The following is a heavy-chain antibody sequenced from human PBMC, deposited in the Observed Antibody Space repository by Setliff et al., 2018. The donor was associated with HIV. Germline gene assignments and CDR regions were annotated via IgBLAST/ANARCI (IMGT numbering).Heavy chain of an antibody. Sequence: SETLSLTCTVSGGSISSGSYYWSWIRQPAGKGLEWIGEINHSGGTRYNPSLKSRVTISVDTSKNQFSLKLSSVTAADTAVYYCASEAWTSYRSSSGYYYYYMDVWGKGTTVTVSS. CDR1: GGSISSGSYY. D-gene: IGHD6-6*01. V-gene: IGHV4-61*10. CDR2: INHSGGT. J-gene: IGHJ6*03. CDR3: ASEAWTSYRSSSGYYYYYMDV.